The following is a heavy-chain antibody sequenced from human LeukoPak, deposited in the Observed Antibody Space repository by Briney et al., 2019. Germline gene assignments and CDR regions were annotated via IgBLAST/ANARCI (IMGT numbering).Heavy chain of an antibody. Sequence: ASVKVSXKASGYTFTSYDINWVRQATGQGLEWIGWMNPNSGNTGYAQKFQGRVTMTRNTSISTAYMELSSLRSEDTAVYYCARGIVLWFGESDYYYYYMDVWGKGTTVTVSS. J-gene: IGHJ6*03. CDR1: GYTFTSYD. CDR3: ARGIVLWFGESDYYYYYMDV. D-gene: IGHD3-10*01. CDR2: MNPNSGNT. V-gene: IGHV1-8*01.